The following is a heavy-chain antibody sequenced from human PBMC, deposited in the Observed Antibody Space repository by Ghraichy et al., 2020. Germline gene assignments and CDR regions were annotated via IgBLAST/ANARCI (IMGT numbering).Heavy chain of an antibody. D-gene: IGHD3-9*01. CDR3: AKDPAGELYDILTGYYGRVYYFDY. CDR2: IRYDGSNK. CDR1: GFTFSSYG. Sequence: GGSLRLSCAASGFTFSSYGMHWVRQAPGKGLEWVAFIRYDGSNKYYADSVKGRFTISRDNSKNTLYLQMNSLRAEDTAVYYCAKDPAGELYDILTGYYGRVYYFDYWGQGTLVTVSS. V-gene: IGHV3-30*02. J-gene: IGHJ4*02.